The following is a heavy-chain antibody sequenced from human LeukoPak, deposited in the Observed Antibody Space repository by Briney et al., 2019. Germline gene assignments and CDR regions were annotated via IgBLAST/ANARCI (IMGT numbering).Heavy chain of an antibody. J-gene: IGHJ5*02. CDR1: GYTSTSYY. D-gene: IGHD4-11*01. Sequence: ASVKVSCKASGYTSTSYYIHWVRQAPGQGLEWMGIINPSGRTTSYAQKFQGRVTMTRDTSTSTVYMELSSLRSEDTAVYYCARALQNWFDPWGQGTLVTVSS. CDR3: ARALQNWFDP. CDR2: INPSGRTT. V-gene: IGHV1-46*01.